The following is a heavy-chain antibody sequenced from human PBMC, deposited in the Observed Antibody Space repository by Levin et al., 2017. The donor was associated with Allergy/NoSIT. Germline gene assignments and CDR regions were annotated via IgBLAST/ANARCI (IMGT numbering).Heavy chain of an antibody. CDR2: ITTTSRTI. CDR1: GFTFRNYE. Sequence: GGSLRLSCVGSGFTFRNYEMSWVRQAPGKGLEWVSYITTTSRTIHYADSVKGRFTISRDDAKNSLYLQMNSLRAEDTAVYYCARDGEEVVAGDYSYYYMDVWGKGTTVIVSS. J-gene: IGHJ6*03. V-gene: IGHV3-48*03. CDR3: ARDGEEVVAGDYSYYYMDV. D-gene: IGHD2-15*01.